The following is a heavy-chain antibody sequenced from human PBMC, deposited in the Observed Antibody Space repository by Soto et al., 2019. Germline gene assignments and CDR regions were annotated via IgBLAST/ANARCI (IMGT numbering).Heavy chain of an antibody. J-gene: IGHJ5*02. CDR3: ARHHGPTTSENWFDP. Sequence: ASVKVSGKASGYTFFTYDISWVRQAPGQGLEWMGWISTYSGDTKYAQKFQGRVTMTTDTSTTTAYLELRSLRSDDTDVYYCARHHGPTTSENWFDPWGKGTLVTVSS. D-gene: IGHD5-12*01. CDR2: ISTYSGDT. V-gene: IGHV1-18*01. CDR1: GYTFFTYD.